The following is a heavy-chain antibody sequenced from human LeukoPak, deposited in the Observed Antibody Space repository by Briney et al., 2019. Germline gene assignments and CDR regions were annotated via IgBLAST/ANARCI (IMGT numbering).Heavy chain of an antibody. J-gene: IGHJ5*02. V-gene: IGHV3-23*01. D-gene: IGHD1-7*01. CDR1: GFTFSSYA. Sequence: GGSLRLSCAASGFTFSSYAMSWVRQAPGKGLEWVSAISGSGGSTYYADSVKGRFTISRDNSKSTLYLQMNSLRAEDTAVYYCAKDRRITGTTGGWFDPWGQGTLVTVSS. CDR2: ISGSGGST. CDR3: AKDRRITGTTGGWFDP.